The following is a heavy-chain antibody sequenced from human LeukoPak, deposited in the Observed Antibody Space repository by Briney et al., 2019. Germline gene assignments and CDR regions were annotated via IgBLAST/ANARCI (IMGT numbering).Heavy chain of an antibody. CDR2: ISSGTITI. D-gene: IGHD3-10*01. Sequence: GGSLRLSCAASGFTFGSYSMSWVRQAPGKGLEWVSYISSGTITILYAASVKGRFTISRDDASNSLYLQMNSLRVEDMAVYYCARDYMLRGAPLFDHWGQGVLVTVSS. V-gene: IGHV3-48*04. CDR3: ARDYMLRGAPLFDH. CDR1: GFTFGSYS. J-gene: IGHJ4*02.